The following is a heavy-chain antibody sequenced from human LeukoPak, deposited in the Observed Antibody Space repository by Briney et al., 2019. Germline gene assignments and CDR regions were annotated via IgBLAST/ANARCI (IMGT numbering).Heavy chain of an antibody. CDR1: GFTFSSYG. CDR3: AKGDLGFGRFYFDY. J-gene: IGHJ4*01. D-gene: IGHD3-16*01. Sequence: GGSLRLSCAASGFTFSSYGMHWVRQAPGKGLEWVAVIWYDGSSKYHADSVKGRFTISRDNSKNTVYLQMNSLRAEDTAVYYCAKGDLGFGRFYFDYWGHGNLVTVSP. V-gene: IGHV3-33*06. CDR2: IWYDGSSK.